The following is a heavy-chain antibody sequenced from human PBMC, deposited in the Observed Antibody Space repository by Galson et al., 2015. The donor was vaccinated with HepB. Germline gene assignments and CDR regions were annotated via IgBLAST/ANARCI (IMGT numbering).Heavy chain of an antibody. CDR1: GFTFSSYW. Sequence: SLRLSCAGSGFTFSSYWMHWVRQAPGKGLVWVSRINSDGSSRSYADSVKGRFTISRDNAKNTLDLQMNSLRAEDTAVYYCARGLTGRGSSIEYWGQGTLVTVSP. J-gene: IGHJ4*02. CDR2: INSDGSSR. V-gene: IGHV3-74*01. CDR3: ARGLTGRGSSIEY. D-gene: IGHD4-11*01.